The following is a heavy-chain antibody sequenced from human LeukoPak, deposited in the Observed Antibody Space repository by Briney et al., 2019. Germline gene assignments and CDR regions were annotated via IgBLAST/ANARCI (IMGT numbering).Heavy chain of an antibody. CDR2: IYYSGST. J-gene: IGHJ4*02. CDR1: GGSISSYY. D-gene: IGHD1-26*01. V-gene: IGHV4-59*01. Sequence: SETLSLTCTVSGGSISSYYWSWIRQPPGKGLEWIGYIYYSGSTNYNPSLKSRVTISVDTSKNQFSLKLSSVTAADTAVYHCAREGDIVGATTGYYFDYWGQGTLVTVSS. CDR3: AREGDIVGATTGYYFDY.